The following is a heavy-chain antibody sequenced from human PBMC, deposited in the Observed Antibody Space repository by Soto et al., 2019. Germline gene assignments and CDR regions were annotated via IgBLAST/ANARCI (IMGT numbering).Heavy chain of an antibody. D-gene: IGHD2-2*01. CDR3: ANRFVIVPAVLGRNYHYGMDV. Sequence: EVQLLESGGGLVQPGESLRLSCVASGFIFSDYVINWVRQAPGKWLEWGCAIGGGGDGTSYSDSVKGRFTIFRDTSRNTVHMQMNSLRADDTAVYYCANRFVIVPAVLGRNYHYGMDVWGQGTTVTVSS. J-gene: IGHJ6*02. V-gene: IGHV3-23*01. CDR2: IGGGGDGT. CDR1: GFIFSDYV.